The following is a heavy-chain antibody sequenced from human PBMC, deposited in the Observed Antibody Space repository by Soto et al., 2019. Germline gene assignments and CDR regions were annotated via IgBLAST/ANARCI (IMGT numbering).Heavy chain of an antibody. CDR2: IYYSGST. D-gene: IGHD3-22*01. J-gene: IGHJ4*02. CDR3: ARAPPPYYYDSSGYYLERYFDY. Sequence: PSETLSLTCTVSGGSISSSSYSWGWVRQPPGKGLEWIGNIYYSGSTYYNPSLKIRVTISVDTSKNQFSLKLSSVTAADTAVYYCARAPPPYYYDSSGYYLERYFDYWGQGTLVTVSS. V-gene: IGHV4-39*07. CDR1: GGSISSSSYS.